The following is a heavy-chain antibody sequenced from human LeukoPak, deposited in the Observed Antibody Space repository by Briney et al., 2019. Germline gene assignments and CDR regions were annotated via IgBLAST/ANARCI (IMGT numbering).Heavy chain of an antibody. CDR3: ARGPTGYSPYYYYYMDV. CDR2: ISSSGST. Sequence: MASETLSLTCTVSGDSISSDDYYWSWIRQPAGKGLGWIGRISSSGSTNYNPSLKSRVAIAVDTSKNQFSLKLSSVTAADTAVYFCARGPTGYSPYYYYYMDVWGKGTTVTISS. CDR1: GDSISSDDYY. D-gene: IGHD3-9*01. V-gene: IGHV4-61*02. J-gene: IGHJ6*03.